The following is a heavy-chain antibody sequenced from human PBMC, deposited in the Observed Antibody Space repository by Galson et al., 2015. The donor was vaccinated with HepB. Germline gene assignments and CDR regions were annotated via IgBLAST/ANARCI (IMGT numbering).Heavy chain of an antibody. D-gene: IGHD4/OR15-4a*01. V-gene: IGHV3-23*01. CDR2: ISGSGGST. CDR1: GFTFSSYA. J-gene: IGHJ6*02. Sequence: SLRLSCAASGFTFSSYAMSWVRQAPGKGLEWVSAISGSGGSTYYADSVKGRFTISRDNSKNTLYLQMNSLRAENTAVYYCANLPANSYYYYGMDVWGQGTTVTVSS. CDR3: ANLPANSYYYYGMDV.